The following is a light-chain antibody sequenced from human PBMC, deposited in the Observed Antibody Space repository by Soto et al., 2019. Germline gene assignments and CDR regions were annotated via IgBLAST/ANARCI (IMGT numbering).Light chain of an antibody. CDR3: SSNTISSTLCYV. CDR1: SSDVGGYNY. V-gene: IGLV2-14*01. J-gene: IGLJ1*01. CDR2: DVS. Sequence: QSALTQPASVSGSPGQSITISCTGTSSDVGGYNYVSWYQQHPGKAPKLMIYDVSNRPSGVSNRFSGSKSGNTASLTISGLRAEDEADYCCSSNTISSTLCYVFGPGTKVTVL.